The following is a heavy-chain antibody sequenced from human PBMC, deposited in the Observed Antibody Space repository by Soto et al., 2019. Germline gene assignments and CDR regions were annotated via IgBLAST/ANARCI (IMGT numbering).Heavy chain of an antibody. CDR2: ISYDGSNK. D-gene: IGHD1-1*01. Sequence: QVQLVESGGGVVQPGRSLRLSCAASGFTFSSYAMHWVRQAPGKGLEWVAVISYDGSNKYYADSVKGRFTISRDNSKNTLYLQMNSLRAEDTAVYYCAREEFMWNHAGYFDLWGRGTLVTVSS. J-gene: IGHJ2*01. CDR1: GFTFSSYA. CDR3: AREEFMWNHAGYFDL. V-gene: IGHV3-30-3*01.